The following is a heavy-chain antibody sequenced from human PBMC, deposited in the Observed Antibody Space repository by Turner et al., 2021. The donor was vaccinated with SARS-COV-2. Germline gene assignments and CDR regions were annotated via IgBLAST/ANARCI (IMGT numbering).Heavy chain of an antibody. D-gene: IGHD2-15*01. J-gene: IGHJ4*02. V-gene: IGHV3-30*18. CDR3: AKVVSPYCSGGSCYSSPADY. CDR1: GFTFNSYG. Sequence: QVQLVESGGGVVQPGRSLRLSCAVSGFTFNSYGMHWVRQAPGKGLEWVAVISYDGSNKYYADSVKGRFTISRDNSKNTLNLQMNSLRAEDTAVYYCAKVVSPYCSGGSCYSSPADYWGQGSLVTVSS. CDR2: ISYDGSNK.